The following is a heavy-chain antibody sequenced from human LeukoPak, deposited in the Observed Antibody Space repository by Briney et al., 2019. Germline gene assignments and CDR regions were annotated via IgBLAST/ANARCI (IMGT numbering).Heavy chain of an antibody. CDR3: ARGSRGYSSSWRGGWFDP. D-gene: IGHD6-13*01. CDR2: IYPSGST. J-gene: IGHJ5*02. Sequence: SETLSLTCTVSGGSISSYYWTWIRQPAGKGLEWIGRIYPSGSTNYNPSLKSRVTMSVDTSKNQFSLKLSSVTAADTAVYYCARGSRGYSSSWRGGWFDPWGQETLVTVSS. CDR1: GGSISSYY. V-gene: IGHV4-4*07.